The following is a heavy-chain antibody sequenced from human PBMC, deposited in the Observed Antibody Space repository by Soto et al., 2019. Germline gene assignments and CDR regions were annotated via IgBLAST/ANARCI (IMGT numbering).Heavy chain of an antibody. CDR2: ISYDGSNK. CDR1: GFTFSSYG. V-gene: IGHV3-30*18. J-gene: IGHJ3*02. D-gene: IGHD5-18*01. Sequence: QVQLVESGGGVVQPGMSLRLSCAAFGFTFSSYGMHWVRQAPGKGLEWVAVISYDGSNKDYADSVKGRFTIARDNSKNTLYLEMNSLRAEDTAVYYCSKGRGYTHWPPAFDIRGQGTMVTVSS. CDR3: SKGRGYTHWPPAFDI.